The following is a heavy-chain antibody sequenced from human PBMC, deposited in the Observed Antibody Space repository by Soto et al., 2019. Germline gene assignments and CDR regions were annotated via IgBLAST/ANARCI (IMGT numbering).Heavy chain of an antibody. D-gene: IGHD3-10*01. J-gene: IGHJ5*02. V-gene: IGHV1-24*01. Sequence: GASVKVSCKVSGYTLTELSMHWVRQAPGKGLEWMGGFDPEDGETIYAQKFQGRVTMTEDTSTDTAYMELSSLRSEDTAVYYCATTPAGLDYYGSGNWFDPWGQGTLVTVSS. CDR2: FDPEDGET. CDR1: GYTLTELS. CDR3: ATTPAGLDYYGSGNWFDP.